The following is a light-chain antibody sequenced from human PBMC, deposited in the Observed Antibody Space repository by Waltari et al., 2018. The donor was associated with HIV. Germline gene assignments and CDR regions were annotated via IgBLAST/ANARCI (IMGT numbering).Light chain of an antibody. CDR3: NSYTSISTWV. CDR2: EVS. J-gene: IGLJ3*02. V-gene: IGLV2-14*01. Sequence: QSALTQPASVSGSPGQSITISCTGSSSDVGRYSYVSWYQQHQGTAPKLMFYEVSNRPAVVSRRCSGSKSGNTASLTISGLQPEDEADYYCNSYTSISTWVFGGGTKLTVL. CDR1: SSDVGRYSY.